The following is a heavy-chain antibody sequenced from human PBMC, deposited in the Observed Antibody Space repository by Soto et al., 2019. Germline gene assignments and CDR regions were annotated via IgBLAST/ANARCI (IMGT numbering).Heavy chain of an antibody. V-gene: IGHV3-21*06. CDR3: ARESEDLTSNFDY. Sequence: GGSLRLSCAASGFTFTRYSMNWVRQAPGKGLEWVSSISSTTNYIYYGDSMKGRFTISRDNGKNSLYLEMHSLRAEDTAVYYCARESEDLTSNFDYWGQGTLVTV. CDR2: ISSTTNYI. CDR1: GFTFTRYS. J-gene: IGHJ4*02.